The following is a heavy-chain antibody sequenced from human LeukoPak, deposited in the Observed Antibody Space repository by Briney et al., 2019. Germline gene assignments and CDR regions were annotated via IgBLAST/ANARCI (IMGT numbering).Heavy chain of an antibody. V-gene: IGHV4-39*01. CDR3: ARKDHQDHGDPNWFDT. J-gene: IGHJ5*02. CDR1: GGSIKTSSYF. D-gene: IGHD4-17*01. Sequence: PSETLSLTSTVSGGSIKTSSYFWGSPRQPPGRGLGWIASITYRGSTHYNPSLGSRVTISVDTSNDQFSLKLTSVNATDTAMYYCARKDHQDHGDPNWFDTWGQGTQVTVTS. CDR2: ITYRGST.